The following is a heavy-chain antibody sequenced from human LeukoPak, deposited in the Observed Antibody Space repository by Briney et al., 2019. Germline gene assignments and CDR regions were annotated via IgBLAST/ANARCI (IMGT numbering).Heavy chain of an antibody. J-gene: IGHJ6*03. D-gene: IGHD1-14*01. CDR3: ARGRIPAYYYYYYMDV. Sequence: SETLSLTCAVYGGSFSGYYWSWIRQPPGKGLEWIGEINHSGSTNYNPSLKSRVTISVDTSKNQFSLKVSSVTAADTAVFYCARGRIPAYYYYYYMDVWGKGTTVTVSS. CDR2: INHSGST. CDR1: GGSFSGYY. V-gene: IGHV4-34*01.